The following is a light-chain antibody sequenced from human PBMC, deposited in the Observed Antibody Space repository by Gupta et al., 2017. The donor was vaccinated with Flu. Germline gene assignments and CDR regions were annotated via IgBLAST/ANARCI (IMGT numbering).Light chain of an antibody. V-gene: IGLV1-40*01. Sequence: QSVLTQPPSVSGAPGQTVTISCTGSSSNIGAYYDVHWYQQLPGITPKLLIFANTKRSSGVPDRFSGSKSGTSASLVITGLQAEDEALYYCQAYDTSLTAVVFGGGTKLTVL. CDR3: QAYDTSLTAVV. J-gene: IGLJ2*01. CDR2: ANT. CDR1: SSNIGAYYD.